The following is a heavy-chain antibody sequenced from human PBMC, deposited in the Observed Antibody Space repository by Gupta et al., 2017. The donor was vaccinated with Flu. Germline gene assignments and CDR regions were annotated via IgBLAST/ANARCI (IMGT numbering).Heavy chain of an antibody. J-gene: IGHJ6*02. CDR3: ARVGDFWSGYHPTYYYGMDV. CDR1: GFTFSSYW. CDR2: INSDGSST. V-gene: IGHV3-74*01. D-gene: IGHD3-3*01. Sequence: EVQLVESGGGLVQPGGSLRLSCAASGFTFSSYWMHWVRQAPGKGLVWVSRINSDGSSTSYADSVKGRFTISRDNAKNTLYLQMNSLRAEDTAVYYCARVGDFWSGYHPTYYYGMDVWGQGTTVTVSS.